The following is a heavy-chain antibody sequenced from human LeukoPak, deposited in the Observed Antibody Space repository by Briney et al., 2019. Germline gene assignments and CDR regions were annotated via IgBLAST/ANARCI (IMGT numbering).Heavy chain of an antibody. V-gene: IGHV3-66*02. D-gene: IGHD6-13*01. Sequence: PGGSLRLSCAASGFTFSSNYMSWVREAPGKGLEWGSVIYSGGSTYYADSVKGRFTISRDNSKNTLYLQMNSLRAEDTAVYYCARAEDSAVQFDYWGQGTLVTVSS. CDR2: IYSGGST. CDR1: GFTFSSNY. J-gene: IGHJ4*02. CDR3: ARAEDSAVQFDY.